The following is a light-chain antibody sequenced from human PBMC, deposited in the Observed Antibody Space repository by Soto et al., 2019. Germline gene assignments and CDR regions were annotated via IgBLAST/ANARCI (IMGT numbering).Light chain of an antibody. CDR3: QQSYSTLT. V-gene: IGKV1-39*01. CDR1: QTISDY. Sequence: DIQMTQSPSSLAASVGDRVTITCRTSQTISDYLNWYQNKPGRAPKLLISAASSLQSGVPSRFSGSGYGTDFTLTISSLQPEDFATYYCQQSYSTLTFGPGTKVDIK. CDR2: AAS. J-gene: IGKJ3*01.